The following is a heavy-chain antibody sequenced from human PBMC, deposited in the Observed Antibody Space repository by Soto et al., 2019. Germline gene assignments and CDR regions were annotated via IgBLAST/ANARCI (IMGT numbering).Heavy chain of an antibody. Sequence: QVQLVESGGGVVQPGASLRLSCTTSGFTFNTYGMHWVRQSPGKGLEWVAIIWYDGSNKYYADSVKGRFTISRDNSKNTLYLQMNSLRAEDTALYYCARADCTGAYCYSWPFNYGVDVWGQGTTVTVSS. V-gene: IGHV3-33*08. D-gene: IGHD2-15*01. J-gene: IGHJ6*02. CDR1: GFTFNTYG. CDR3: ARADCTGAYCYSWPFNYGVDV. CDR2: IWYDGSNK.